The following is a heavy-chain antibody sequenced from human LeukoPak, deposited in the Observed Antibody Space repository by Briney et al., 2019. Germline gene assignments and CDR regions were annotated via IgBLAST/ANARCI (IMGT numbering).Heavy chain of an antibody. V-gene: IGHV3-23*01. CDR3: AKVPYSSSYVY. Sequence: GGSLRLSCAASGFTFSSYAMSWVRQAPGKGLEWASAISGSGGSTYYADSVKGRFTISRDNSKNTLYLQMNSLRAEDTAVYYCAKVPYSSSYVYWGQGTLVTVSS. CDR2: ISGSGGST. CDR1: GFTFSSYA. D-gene: IGHD6-6*01. J-gene: IGHJ4*02.